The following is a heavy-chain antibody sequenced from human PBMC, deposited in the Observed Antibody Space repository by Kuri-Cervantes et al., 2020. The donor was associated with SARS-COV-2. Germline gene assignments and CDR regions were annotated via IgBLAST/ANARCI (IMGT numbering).Heavy chain of an antibody. CDR1: GFTFSSYS. D-gene: IGHD7-27*01. J-gene: IGHJ4*02. CDR2: ISSSSSYI. CDR3: ARDLRLGKSLDY. Sequence: GESLKISCAASGFTFSSYSMNWVRQAPGKGLEWVSSISSSSSYIYYADPVKGRFTISRDNAKNSLYLQMSSLRAEDTAVYYCARDLRLGKSLDYWGQGTLVTVSS. V-gene: IGHV3-21*01.